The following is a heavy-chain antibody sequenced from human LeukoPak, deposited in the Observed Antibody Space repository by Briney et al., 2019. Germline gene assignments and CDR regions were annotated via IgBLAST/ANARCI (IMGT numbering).Heavy chain of an antibody. V-gene: IGHV3-21*01. J-gene: IGHJ3*02. Sequence: GGSLRLSCAASGFTFSSYSMNWVRQAPGKGLEWVSFISSSSSYIYYADSVKGRFTISRDNSKNTLYLQMNSLRVEDTAVYYCARGETYSYNSGRPFDIWGQGTMVSVSS. CDR2: ISSSSSYI. CDR3: ARGETYSYNSGRPFDI. CDR1: GFTFSSYS. D-gene: IGHD3-10*01.